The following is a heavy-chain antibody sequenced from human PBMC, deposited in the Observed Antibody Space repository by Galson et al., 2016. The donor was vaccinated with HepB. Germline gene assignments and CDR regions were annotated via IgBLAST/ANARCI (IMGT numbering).Heavy chain of an antibody. CDR2: ISWNSGSI. D-gene: IGHD6-19*01. V-gene: IGHV3-9*01. CDR3: AKDIEAWRIAVTGYFDY. Sequence: SLRLSCAGSGFTFGDHGMRWVRQAPGKGLEWVSRISWNSGSIAYADSVTGRFTISRDNAKNSLYLHMNSLRPEDTALYYCAKDIEAWRIAVTGYFDYWGQGTLVTVSS. J-gene: IGHJ4*02. CDR1: GFTFGDHG.